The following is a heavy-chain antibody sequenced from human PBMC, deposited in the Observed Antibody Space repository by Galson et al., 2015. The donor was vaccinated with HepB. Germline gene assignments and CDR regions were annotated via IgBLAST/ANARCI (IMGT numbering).Heavy chain of an antibody. CDR2: VSTYNGDT. Sequence: SVKVSCKASGYTFTTYFISWVRQAPGQGLQWMGWVSTYNGDTHYAQKLQDRVTMTRDTSTTTAYMELNSLRSDDTAVYYCARKDFGEYAGPTLDYWGHGTLVTVSS. D-gene: IGHD4-17*01. V-gene: IGHV1-18*01. J-gene: IGHJ4*01. CDR3: ARKDFGEYAGPTLDY. CDR1: GYTFTTYF.